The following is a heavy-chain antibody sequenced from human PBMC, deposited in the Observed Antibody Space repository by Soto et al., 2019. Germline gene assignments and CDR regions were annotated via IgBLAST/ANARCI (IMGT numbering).Heavy chain of an antibody. V-gene: IGHV3-7*05. J-gene: IGHJ4*02. CDR2: IKEDGSEK. CDR1: GFSFSVSY. Sequence: EVHLVESGGGLVQPGGSLRLSCAATGFSFSVSYMTWVRQAPGKGLEWVATIKEDGSEKYYADSVRGRCTISKDDAERSLWLICSSMSAEDTAVYYCASLGSGDYGGYVGSDYWGQGTLVTVSS. D-gene: IGHD5-12*01. CDR3: ASLGSGDYGGYVGSDY.